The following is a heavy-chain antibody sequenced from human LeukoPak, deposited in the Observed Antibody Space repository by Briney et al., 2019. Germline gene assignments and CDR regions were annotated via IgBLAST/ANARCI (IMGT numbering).Heavy chain of an antibody. D-gene: IGHD6-19*01. J-gene: IGHJ4*02. Sequence: GGSLRLSCAASGFTFSSYAMSWVRQAPGKGLEWVSGISWNSGSIGYADSVKGRFTISRDNAKNSLYLQMNSLRAEDTALYYCAKDRQDRIAVAGTLDYWGQGTLVTVSS. CDR3: AKDRQDRIAVAGTLDY. CDR1: GFTFSSYA. V-gene: IGHV3-9*01. CDR2: ISWNSGSI.